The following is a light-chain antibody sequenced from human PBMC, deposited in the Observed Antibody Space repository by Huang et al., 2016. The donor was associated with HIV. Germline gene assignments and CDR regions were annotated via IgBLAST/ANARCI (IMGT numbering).Light chain of an antibody. J-gene: IGKJ1*01. CDR2: WAS. Sequence: DIVVTQSPDSLALSLGDRAAINYTASQSVFKSSNNRNCLSWFQLKPGQPPKLLIYWASTRESGVPDRFSGSGSGTDFTLTIASLQAEDVAVYYCHQYYNTPQTFGQGTKVEVK. CDR3: HQYYNTPQT. CDR1: QSVFKSSNNRNC. V-gene: IGKV4-1*01.